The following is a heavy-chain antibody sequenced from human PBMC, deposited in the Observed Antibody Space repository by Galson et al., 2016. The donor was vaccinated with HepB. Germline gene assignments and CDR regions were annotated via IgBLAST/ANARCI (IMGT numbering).Heavy chain of an antibody. CDR2: LSWNSNYK. J-gene: IGHJ5*02. Sequence: SLRLSCAASGFTFSSYGMHWVRQAPGKGLEWVSGLSWNSNYKGYADSVKGRFSISRDNAKNSLYLQMTNLRPEDTALYYCAKGALAAWGQGTLVIVSS. CDR3: AKGALAA. V-gene: IGHV3-9*01. D-gene: IGHD2-21*01. CDR1: GFTFSSYG.